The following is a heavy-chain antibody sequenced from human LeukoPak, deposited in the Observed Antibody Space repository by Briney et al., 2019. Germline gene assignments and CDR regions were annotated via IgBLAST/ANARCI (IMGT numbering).Heavy chain of an antibody. CDR1: GFTFSTYW. J-gene: IGHJ4*02. CDR2: INTDGSTT. CDR3: ARSRAWPDY. V-gene: IGHV3-74*01. Sequence: GGSLSLSCVASGFTFSTYWMHWVRQAPGKGLVWVSRINTDGSTTNYADSVKGRFTISRDNAKNTLYLQMNSLRAEDTAVYYCARSRAWPDYWGQGTLVTVCS.